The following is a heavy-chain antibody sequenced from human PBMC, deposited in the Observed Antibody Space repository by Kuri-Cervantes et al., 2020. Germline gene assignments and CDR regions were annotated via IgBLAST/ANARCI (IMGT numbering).Heavy chain of an antibody. V-gene: IGHV3-33*08. J-gene: IGHJ3*01. CDR3: ARGDYYDSSGYYHDAYDV. D-gene: IGHD3-22*01. CDR2: IWYDGSNK. Sequence: GESLKISCAASGFTFSSYGMHWVRQAPGKGLEWVAVIWYDGSNKYYADSVKGRFTISRDNSKNTVYLQMNSLRAEDTAVYYCARGDYYDSSGYYHDAYDVWGHGTMVTVSS. CDR1: GFTFSSYG.